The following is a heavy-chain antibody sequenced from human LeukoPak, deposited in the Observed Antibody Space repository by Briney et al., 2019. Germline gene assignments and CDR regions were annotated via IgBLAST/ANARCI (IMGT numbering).Heavy chain of an antibody. CDR2: ISGSGGST. CDR3: AKTFGVVITGFDY. Sequence: GGSLRLSCAASGFTFSSYAMSWVHQAPGKGLEWVSAISGSGGSTYYADSVKGRFTISRDNSKSTLYLQMTSLRAEDTAVYYCAKTFGVVITGFDYWGQGTLVTVSS. D-gene: IGHD3-3*01. CDR1: GFTFSSYA. V-gene: IGHV3-23*01. J-gene: IGHJ4*02.